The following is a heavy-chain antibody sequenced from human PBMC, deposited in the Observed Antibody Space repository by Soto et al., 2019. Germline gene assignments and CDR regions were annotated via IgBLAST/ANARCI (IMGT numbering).Heavy chain of an antibody. CDR3: ARLTGNYDFWSGSFNNDAFDI. V-gene: IGHV4-39*01. CDR1: GGSISSSSYY. CDR2: IYYSGST. D-gene: IGHD3-3*01. J-gene: IGHJ3*02. Sequence: QLQLQESGPGLVKPSETLSLTCTVSGGSISSSSYYWGWIRQPPGKGLEWIGSIYYSGSTYYNPSLKSRVTISVDTSKNQFSLKLSSVTAADTAVYYCARLTGNYDFWSGSFNNDAFDIWGQGTMVTVSS.